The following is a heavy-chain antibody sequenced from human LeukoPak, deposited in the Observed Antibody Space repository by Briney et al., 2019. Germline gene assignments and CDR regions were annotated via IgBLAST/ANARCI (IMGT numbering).Heavy chain of an antibody. D-gene: IGHD6-19*01. V-gene: IGHV4-39*01. Sequence: XXTLSLTCTVXGGSISSSSYYWGWIRQPPGKGLEWIGSIYYSGSTYYNPSLKSRVTISVDTSKNQFSLKLSSVTAADTAVYYCARAGNWFDPWGQGTLVTVSS. J-gene: IGHJ5*02. CDR2: IYYSGST. CDR1: GGSISSSSYY. CDR3: ARAGNWFDP.